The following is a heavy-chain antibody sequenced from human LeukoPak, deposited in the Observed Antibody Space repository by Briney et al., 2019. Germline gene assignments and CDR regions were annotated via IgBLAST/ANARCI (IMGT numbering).Heavy chain of an antibody. J-gene: IGHJ4*02. Sequence: GGSLRLSCAASGFTFSSYWMRWVRQAPGKGLEWVANIKEDGSEKNYVDSVKGRFTISRDNAKNSLYLHMNSLRAEDTAVYYCARTRHGYWGYWGQGTLVTVSS. CDR3: ARTRHGYWGY. V-gene: IGHV3-7*05. CDR1: GFTFSSYW. CDR2: IKEDGSEK. D-gene: IGHD5-18*01.